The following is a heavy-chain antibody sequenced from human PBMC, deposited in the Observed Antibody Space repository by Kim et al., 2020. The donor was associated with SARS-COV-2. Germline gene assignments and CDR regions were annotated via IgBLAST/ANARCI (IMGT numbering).Heavy chain of an antibody. D-gene: IGHD3-9*01. J-gene: IGHJ4*02. V-gene: IGHV5-51*01. CDR3: ARITYDILTGPFDY. Sequence: SPTCQGQVTISADKSISTAYLQWSSLKASDTAMYYCARITYDILTGPFDYWGQGTLVTVSS.